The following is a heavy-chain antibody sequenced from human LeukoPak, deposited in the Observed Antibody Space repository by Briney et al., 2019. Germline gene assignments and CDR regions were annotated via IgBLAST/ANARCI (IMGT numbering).Heavy chain of an antibody. D-gene: IGHD3-22*01. CDR3: ARGVYDSSGYYLGDWFDP. CDR1: GYTFTGYY. J-gene: IGHJ5*02. V-gene: IGHV1-8*03. CDR2: MNPNSGNT. Sequence: ASVKVSCKASGYTFTGYYMHWVRQAPGQGLEWMGWMNPNSGNTGYAQKFQGRVTITRNTSISTAYMELSSLRSEDTAVYYCARGVYDSSGYYLGDWFDPWGQGTLVTVSS.